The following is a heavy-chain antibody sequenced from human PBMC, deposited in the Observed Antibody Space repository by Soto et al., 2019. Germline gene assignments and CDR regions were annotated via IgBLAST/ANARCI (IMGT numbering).Heavy chain of an antibody. CDR3: ARETGTTQLGY. CDR1: GGTFSSYA. J-gene: IGHJ4*02. D-gene: IGHD1-7*01. V-gene: IGHV1-69*13. Sequence: ASVNVSCNAPGGTFSSYAISWVRQAPGQGLEWMGGIIPIFGTANYAQKFQGRVTITADESTSTAYMELSSLRSEDTAVYYCARETGTTQLGYWCQGTLVTVS. CDR2: IIPIFGTA.